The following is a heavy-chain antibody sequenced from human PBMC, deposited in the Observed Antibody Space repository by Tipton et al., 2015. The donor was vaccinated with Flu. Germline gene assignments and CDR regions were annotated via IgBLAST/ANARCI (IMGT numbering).Heavy chain of an antibody. CDR2: IGTSGDT. J-gene: IGHJ6*02. D-gene: IGHD6-13*01. CDR3: ARGPLPDSNWYNGMDV. Sequence: QLVQSGGGVVQPGRSLRLSCEASGFTFSSYDMHWVRQTTGKGLQWVSGIGTSGDTYYTDSVKGRFTISRDNAKNSVYLQMRSLRAGDTAVYYCARGPLPDSNWYNGMDVWGQGITVTVFS. CDR1: GFTFSSYD. V-gene: IGHV3-13*01.